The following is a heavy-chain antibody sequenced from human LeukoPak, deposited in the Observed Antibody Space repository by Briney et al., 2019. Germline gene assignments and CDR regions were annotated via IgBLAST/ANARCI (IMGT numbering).Heavy chain of an antibody. V-gene: IGHV4-59*01. CDR3: ARGYYDFWSGYYYYYYGMDV. CDR2: IYYSGST. CDR1: GSSISSYY. J-gene: IGHJ6*02. D-gene: IGHD3-3*01. Sequence: SETLSLTCTVSGSSISSYYWSWIRQPPGKGLEWIGYIYYSGSTNYNPSLKSRVTISVDASKNQFSLKLSSVTAADTAVYYCARGYYDFWSGYYYYYYGMDVWGQGTTVTVSS.